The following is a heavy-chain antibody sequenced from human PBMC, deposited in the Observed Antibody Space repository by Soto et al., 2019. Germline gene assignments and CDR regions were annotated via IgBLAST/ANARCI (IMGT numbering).Heavy chain of an antibody. CDR3: ARDRVTGWFDP. Sequence: SETLSLSCTVSGGSISSGDYYWSWIRQPPGKGLEWIGYIYYSGSTYYNPSLKSRVTISVDTSKNQFSLKLSSVTAADTAVYYCARDRVTGWFDPWGQGTLVTVSS. CDR2: IYYSGST. CDR1: GGSISSGDYY. J-gene: IGHJ5*02. V-gene: IGHV4-30-4*01. D-gene: IGHD4-4*01.